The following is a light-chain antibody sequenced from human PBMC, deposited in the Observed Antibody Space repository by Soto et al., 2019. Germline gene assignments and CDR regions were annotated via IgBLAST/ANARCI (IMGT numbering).Light chain of an antibody. V-gene: IGLV2-14*01. CDR2: EVS. CDR3: SSYTSSSNPLVV. J-gene: IGLJ2*01. CDR1: SSDVGGYNY. Sequence: QSALTQPASVSGSPGQSITISCTGTSSDVGGYNYVSWYQQHPGKAPKLMIYEVSNRPSGVSNRFSGSKSGNTASLTISGLQAEDEADYYCSSYTSSSNPLVVFGGGTKLTVL.